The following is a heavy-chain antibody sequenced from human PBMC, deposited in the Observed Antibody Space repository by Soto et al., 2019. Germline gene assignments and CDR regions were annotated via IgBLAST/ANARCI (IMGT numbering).Heavy chain of an antibody. CDR1: GFTFSSYS. CDR2: ISSSSSYI. V-gene: IGHV3-21*01. CDR3: ARDSHSSGYYSDAFDI. D-gene: IGHD3-22*01. J-gene: IGHJ3*02. Sequence: GGSLRLSCAASGFTFSSYSINWVRQAPGKGLEWVSSISSSSSYIYYADSVKGRFTISRDNAKNSLYLQMNSLRAEDTAVYYCARDSHSSGYYSDAFDIWGQGTMVTVSS.